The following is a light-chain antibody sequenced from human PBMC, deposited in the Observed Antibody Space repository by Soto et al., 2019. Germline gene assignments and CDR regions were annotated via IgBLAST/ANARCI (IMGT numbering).Light chain of an antibody. J-gene: IGKJ5*01. CDR2: DAS. V-gene: IGKV1-33*01. Sequence: DIQMTQSPSTLSASVGDRVNITCRATESISNWLAWYQQKPGKAPQLLIYDASNLQTGAPSRFSGSGSGTDFTLIISSVQPEDVATYYCQQHDDFPTFGQGTRLEIK. CDR3: QQHDDFPT. CDR1: ESISNW.